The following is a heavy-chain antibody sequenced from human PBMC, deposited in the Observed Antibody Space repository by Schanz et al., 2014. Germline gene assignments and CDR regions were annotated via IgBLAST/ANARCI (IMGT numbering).Heavy chain of an antibody. CDR3: ARGRAVAGTGYFDY. D-gene: IGHD6-19*01. CDR1: GFTFSSYA. Sequence: EVQLVESGGGLVQPGGPLRLSCAASGFTFSSYAMHWVRQAPGKGLEYVSTINSNGGSTYYANSVKGRFSISRDNSKNALYLQMGSLRAEDMAVYYCARGRAVAGTGYFDYWGQGTLVTVSS. V-gene: IGHV3-64*01. CDR2: INSNGGST. J-gene: IGHJ4*02.